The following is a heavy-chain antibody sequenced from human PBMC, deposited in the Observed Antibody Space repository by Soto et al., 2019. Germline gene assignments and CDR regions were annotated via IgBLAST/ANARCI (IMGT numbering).Heavy chain of an antibody. D-gene: IGHD6-13*01. CDR3: ASLYPPLRGSSWLDY. CDR1: GGSFSGYY. CDR2: INHSGST. J-gene: IGHJ4*02. Sequence: QVQLQQWGAGLLKPSETLSLTCAVYGGSFSGYYWSWIRQPPGKGLEWIGEINHSGSTNYNPSLKRRVTISVDTSTNQFSLKLSSVTAADTAVYYCASLYPPLRGSSWLDYWGQGTLVTVSS. V-gene: IGHV4-34*01.